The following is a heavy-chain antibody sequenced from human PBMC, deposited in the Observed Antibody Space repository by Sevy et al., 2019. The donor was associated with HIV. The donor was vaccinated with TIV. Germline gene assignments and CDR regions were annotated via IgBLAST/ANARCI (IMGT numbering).Heavy chain of an antibody. J-gene: IGHJ4*02. Sequence: GGSPRLSCAASGFTFNTHAMHWVRQAPGKGLEWVALISYDGLIKYYGESVKGRFTISRDDTRNTLFLQMNSLRHDDTAMYYCAREAGYTTGWSPGNYWGQGTLVTVSS. CDR1: GFTFNTHA. V-gene: IGHV3-30*14. D-gene: IGHD6-19*01. CDR2: ISYDGLIK. CDR3: AREAGYTTGWSPGNY.